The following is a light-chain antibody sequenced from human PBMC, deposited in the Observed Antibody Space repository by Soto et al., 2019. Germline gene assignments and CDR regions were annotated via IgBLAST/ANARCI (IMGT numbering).Light chain of an antibody. Sequence: DIQMTQSPSSLSASVGDRVTITCQTSQDISNSLNWFQQKPGKAPKLLIYDASNLETGVPSRFSGSGSGTDFTFTITSLQPEDIATYYCHTYNSYSLHTFGQGTKLEIK. V-gene: IGKV1-33*01. CDR1: QDISNS. CDR3: HTYNSYSLHT. J-gene: IGKJ2*01. CDR2: DAS.